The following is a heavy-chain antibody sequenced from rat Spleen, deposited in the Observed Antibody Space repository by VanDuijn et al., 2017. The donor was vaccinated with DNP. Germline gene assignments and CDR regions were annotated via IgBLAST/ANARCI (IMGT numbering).Heavy chain of an antibody. Sequence: EVQLVESGGGLVQPGRSMKLSCAASGFTFSDYYMAWVRQTPTKGLEWVASISGGGGNTYYQDSVKGRFTISRDNAKSTLYLQMDSLQTEDTATYYCAREGRDHTNDAYNYYFDYWGQGVRVTVSS. CDR1: GFTFSDYY. CDR2: ISGGGGNT. V-gene: IGHV5-25*01. CDR3: AREGRDHTNDAYNYYFDY. D-gene: IGHD1-9*01. J-gene: IGHJ2*01.